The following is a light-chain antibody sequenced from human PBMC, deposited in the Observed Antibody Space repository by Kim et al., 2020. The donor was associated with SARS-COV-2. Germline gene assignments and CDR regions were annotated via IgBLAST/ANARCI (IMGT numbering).Light chain of an antibody. Sequence: GKAFAIYCAGTSSDPIFYNYGSWYKQYPGKAPKLIVFDVSKRPSGVPDRLSGSKSGSTASLTVSGLQADDEADYYCASYAGGADVKFGGGTQLTVL. J-gene: IGLJ2*01. CDR1: SSDPIFYNY. V-gene: IGLV2-8*01. CDR3: ASYAGGADVK. CDR2: DVS.